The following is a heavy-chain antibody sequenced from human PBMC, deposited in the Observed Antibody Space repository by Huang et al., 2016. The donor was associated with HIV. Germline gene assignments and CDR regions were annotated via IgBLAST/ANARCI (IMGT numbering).Heavy chain of an antibody. CDR3: ARHFSYYDSSGYTPWDAFDI. D-gene: IGHD3-22*01. CDR1: GGSITSSSYY. CDR2: IYYSGST. Sequence: QLQLQGSGPGLVKPSETLSLTCTVSGGSITSSSYYWGWIRQPPGKGLEWVGSIYYSGSTDYIPALKSRGTVSVDTSKNQFSLKLSSVTAADTAVYYCARHFSYYDSSGYTPWDAFDIWGQGTMVTVSS. V-gene: IGHV4-39*01. J-gene: IGHJ3*02.